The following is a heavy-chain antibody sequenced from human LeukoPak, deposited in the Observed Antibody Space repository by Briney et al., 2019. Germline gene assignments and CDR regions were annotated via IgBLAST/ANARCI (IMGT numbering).Heavy chain of an antibody. D-gene: IGHD2-2*02. CDR2: INPNSGGT. CDR1: VYTLTGYY. Sequence: GASVKVSCKASVYTLTGYYMHWVRQAPGQGLEWMGWINPNSGGTNYAQKFQGRVTMTRDTSISTAYMELSRLRSDDTAVYYCARSLYCSSTSCYTFDYWGQGTLVTVSS. V-gene: IGHV1-2*02. CDR3: ARSLYCSSTSCYTFDY. J-gene: IGHJ4*02.